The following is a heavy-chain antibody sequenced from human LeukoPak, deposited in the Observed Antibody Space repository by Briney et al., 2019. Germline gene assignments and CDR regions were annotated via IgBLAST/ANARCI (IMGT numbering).Heavy chain of an antibody. Sequence: PSETLSLTCTVSGGSISSSSYYWGWIRQPPGKGLEWIGSIYYSGSTYYNPSLKSRVTISVDTSKNQFSLKLSSVTAADTAVYYCARNSLSGDYWGQGTLVTVSS. CDR1: GGSISSSSYY. D-gene: IGHD2-21*01. CDR3: ARNSLSGDY. V-gene: IGHV4-39*01. J-gene: IGHJ4*02. CDR2: IYYSGST.